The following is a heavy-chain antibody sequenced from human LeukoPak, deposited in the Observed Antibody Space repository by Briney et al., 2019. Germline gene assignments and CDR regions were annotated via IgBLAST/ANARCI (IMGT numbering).Heavy chain of an antibody. D-gene: IGHD1-1*01. CDR2: ISFDESNK. J-gene: IGHJ4*02. V-gene: IGHV3-30*18. CDR1: GFTFSNYG. CDR3: VKRWTGTTIGQQDY. Sequence: GGSLRLSCAASGFTFSNYGMHWVRQAPGKGLEWVAVISFDESNKYYADSVKGRFTLSRDNSKNTLYLQMNSLRAEDMAVYYCVKRWTGTTIGQQDYWGQGTLVTVSS.